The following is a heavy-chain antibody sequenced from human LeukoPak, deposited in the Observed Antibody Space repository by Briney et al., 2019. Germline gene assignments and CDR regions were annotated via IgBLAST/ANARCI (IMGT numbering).Heavy chain of an antibody. D-gene: IGHD5-12*01. J-gene: IGHJ3*02. CDR2: ISRSSDYI. CDR1: GFTFSSFA. CDR3: AREIYSNSDHDDALDI. V-gene: IGHV3-21*01. Sequence: PGGSLRLSCAASGFTFSSFAMHWVRQAPGKGLEWLSPISRSSDYIYYADSLKGRFTISRDNARNSLYLQMSSLRAEDTALYYCAREIYSNSDHDDALDIWGQGTMVTVSS.